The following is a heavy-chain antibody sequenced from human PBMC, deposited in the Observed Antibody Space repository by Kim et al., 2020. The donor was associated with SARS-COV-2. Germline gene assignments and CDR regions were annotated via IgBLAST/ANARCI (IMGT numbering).Heavy chain of an antibody. D-gene: IGHD3-9*01. Sequence: SETLSLTCTVSGGSISSYYWSWIRQPPGKGLEWIGYIYYSGSTNYNPSLKSRVTISVDTSKNQFSLKLSSVTAADTAVYYCARTWGFGYDILTGYSNWGDAFDIWGQGTMVTVSS. CDR1: GGSISSYY. CDR3: ARTWGFGYDILTGYSNWGDAFDI. J-gene: IGHJ3*02. V-gene: IGHV4-59*13. CDR2: IYYSGST.